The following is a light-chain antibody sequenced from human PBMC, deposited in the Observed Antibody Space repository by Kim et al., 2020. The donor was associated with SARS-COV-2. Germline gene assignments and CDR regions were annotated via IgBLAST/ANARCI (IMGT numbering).Light chain of an antibody. V-gene: IGLV2-8*01. CDR3: TSYAGSSNYV. CDR2: EVS. CDR1: SSDIGGYNY. Sequence: QSALTQPPSASGSPGQSVTISCTGTSSDIGGYNYVSWYQQHPGNAPKLMIYEVSKRPSGVPDRFSGSKSGNTASLTVSGLQAEDEADYYCTSYAGSSNYVFGTGTKVTVL. J-gene: IGLJ1*01.